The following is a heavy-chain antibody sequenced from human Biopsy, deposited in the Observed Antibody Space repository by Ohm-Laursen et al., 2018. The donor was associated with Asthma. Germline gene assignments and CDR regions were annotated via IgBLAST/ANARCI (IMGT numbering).Heavy chain of an antibody. V-gene: IGHV3-7*01. CDR2: IKHDGTEK. CDR3: ARTFHFWSPYHAEHYQL. CDR1: GFTFGDYW. D-gene: IGHD3-3*02. J-gene: IGHJ1*01. Sequence: SLRLSCAASGFTFGDYWMSWVHQVPGKGLEWAANIKHDGTEKNHVDSLKGRFTISRDNAKNSLYLQMNSLRAEDTAVYYCARTFHFWSPYHAEHYQLWGQGTLVTVPS.